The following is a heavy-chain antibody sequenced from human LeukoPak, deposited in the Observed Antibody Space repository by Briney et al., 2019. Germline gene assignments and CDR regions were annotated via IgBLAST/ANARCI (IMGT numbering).Heavy chain of an antibody. D-gene: IGHD3-16*01. J-gene: IGHJ4*02. CDR1: GGSISSSSYY. Sequence: SETLSLTCTVSGGSISSSSYYWGWIRQPPGKGLEWIGSIYYSGSTYYNPSLKSRVTISVDTSKNQFSLKLSSVTAADTAVYYCARDNDSRDPPHFDYWGQGTLVTVSS. CDR3: ARDNDSRDPPHFDY. V-gene: IGHV4-39*02. CDR2: IYYSGST.